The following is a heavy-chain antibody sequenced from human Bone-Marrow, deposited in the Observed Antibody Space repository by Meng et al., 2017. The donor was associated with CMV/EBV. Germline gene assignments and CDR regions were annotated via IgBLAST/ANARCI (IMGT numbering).Heavy chain of an antibody. D-gene: IGHD3-3*01. CDR3: AIRPYFGVVTTDY. Sequence: SVKVSCKASGGTFSSYAISWVRQAPGQGLEWMGGIIPIFGTANYAQKFQGRVTITTDESTSTAYMELSSLRSEDTAVYYCAIRPYFGVVTTDYWGQGTLVTVSS. CDR2: IIPIFGTA. CDR1: GGTFSSYA. J-gene: IGHJ4*02. V-gene: IGHV1-69*05.